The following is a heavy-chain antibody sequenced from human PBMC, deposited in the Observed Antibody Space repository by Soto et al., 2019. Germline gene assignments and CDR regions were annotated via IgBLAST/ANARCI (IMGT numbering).Heavy chain of an antibody. Sequence: QVQLVQSGADVKKPGSSVKVSCQASGVTFSSETLGWVRQAPGQGLEWVGGIIPLFGTASYSQKFQGRVTIKADETTSTVYMELSSLRSDDTAVYFCATELGENPASPFDAWGQGTLVTVSS. CDR3: ATELGENPASPFDA. J-gene: IGHJ4*02. CDR2: IIPLFGTA. V-gene: IGHV1-69*01. D-gene: IGHD3-10*01. CDR1: GVTFSSET.